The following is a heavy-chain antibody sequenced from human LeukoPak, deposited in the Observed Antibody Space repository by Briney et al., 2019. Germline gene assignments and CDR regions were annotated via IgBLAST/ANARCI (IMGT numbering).Heavy chain of an antibody. D-gene: IGHD3-3*01. J-gene: IGHJ4*02. Sequence: SETLSLTCAVYGGSFSGYYWSWIRQPPGKGLEWIGEVNHSGSTNYNPSLKSRVSISVDTSKNQFSLRLNSVTAADTAVYYCARGRRDDFWSGYSLYYFDYWGQGTLVTVSS. CDR1: GGSFSGYY. V-gene: IGHV4-34*01. CDR2: VNHSGST. CDR3: ARGRRDDFWSGYSLYYFDY.